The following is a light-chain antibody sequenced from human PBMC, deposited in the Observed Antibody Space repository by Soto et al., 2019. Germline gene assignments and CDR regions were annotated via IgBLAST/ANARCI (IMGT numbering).Light chain of an antibody. J-gene: IGKJ1*01. Sequence: EIVMTQSPATLSVSPGERATLSCRASQSVSSNLAWYRQKPGQAPSLLIYGASTRATGIPARFSGSGSGTEFTLTISSLQSEDFAVYYCQQYNNWPRTFGQGTKVDI. V-gene: IGKV3-15*01. CDR1: QSVSSN. CDR3: QQYNNWPRT. CDR2: GAS.